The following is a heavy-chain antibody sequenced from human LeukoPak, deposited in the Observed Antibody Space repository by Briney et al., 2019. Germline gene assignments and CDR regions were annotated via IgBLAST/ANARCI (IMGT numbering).Heavy chain of an antibody. V-gene: IGHV3-48*03. CDR1: GFTFSSYE. D-gene: IGHD2-8*01. CDR2: ITRSGNTV. J-gene: IGHJ4*02. Sequence: PGGSLRLSCAVSGFTFSSYEMNWVRQAPGKGLEWVSYITRSGNTVYYADSVKGRFTISRDNAKNSLYLQMNSLRAEHPAVYYCARDPGRNGHFDYWGQGTLVTVSS. CDR3: ARDPGRNGHFDY.